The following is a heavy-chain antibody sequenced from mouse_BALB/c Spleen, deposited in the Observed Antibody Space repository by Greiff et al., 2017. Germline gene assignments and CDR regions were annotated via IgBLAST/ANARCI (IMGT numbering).Heavy chain of an antibody. CDR1: GYTFTDYA. V-gene: IGHV1S137*01. D-gene: IGHD1-1*01. Sequence: QVQLQQSGAELVRPGVSVKTSCKGSGYTFTDYAMHWVKQSHAKSLEWIGVISTYYGDASYNQKFKGKATMTVDKSSSTAYMELARLTSEDSAIYYCTSDGSSYAMDYWGQGTSVTVSS. CDR3: TSDGSSYAMDY. CDR2: ISTYYGDA. J-gene: IGHJ4*01.